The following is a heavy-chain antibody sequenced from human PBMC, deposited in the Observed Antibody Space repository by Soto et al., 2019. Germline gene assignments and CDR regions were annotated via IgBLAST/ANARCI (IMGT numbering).Heavy chain of an antibody. V-gene: IGHV5-51*01. CDR3: ARHGRRMGAIRGNWFDP. J-gene: IGHJ5*02. Sequence: LGESLKISCKGSGYSFASYWIGWVRQMPGKGLEWMGIIYPGDSDTRYSPSFQGQVTISADKSISTAYLQWSSLKASDTAMYYCARHGRRMGAIRGNWFDPWGQGTLVTVSS. CDR2: IYPGDSDT. CDR1: GYSFASYW. D-gene: IGHD1-26*01.